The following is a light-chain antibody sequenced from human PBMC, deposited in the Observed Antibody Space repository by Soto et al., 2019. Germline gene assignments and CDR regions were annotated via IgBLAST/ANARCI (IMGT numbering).Light chain of an antibody. CDR3: QEYSKWPLFT. Sequence: EIVVTQSPGILSVSPGDRATLSCRASQSVGRNLAWYQQKPGQAPTLLIYAASTRSTGLPARFSGSGSGIDFTFTISSLQSEDFAVYYCQEYSKWPLFTFGPGTRVDIK. CDR1: QSVGRN. CDR2: AAS. V-gene: IGKV3-15*01. J-gene: IGKJ3*01.